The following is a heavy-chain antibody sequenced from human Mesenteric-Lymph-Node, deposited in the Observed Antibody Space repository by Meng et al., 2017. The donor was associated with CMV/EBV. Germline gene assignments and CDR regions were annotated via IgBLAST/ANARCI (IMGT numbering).Heavy chain of an antibody. V-gene: IGHV1-46*01. D-gene: IGHD1-26*01. Sequence: ASVKVSCKASGYTFTNSYIHWVRQAPGQGLEWMGIINPSGGSTGYAQKFQGRVTMTRDTSTNTVYMELSSLRSEDTAVYYCARTVSGPADAFDIWGQGTMVTVSS. CDR1: GYTFTNSY. J-gene: IGHJ3*02. CDR2: INPSGGST. CDR3: ARTVSGPADAFDI.